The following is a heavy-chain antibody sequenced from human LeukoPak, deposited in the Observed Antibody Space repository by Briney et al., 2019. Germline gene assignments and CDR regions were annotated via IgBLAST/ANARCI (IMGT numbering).Heavy chain of an antibody. V-gene: IGHV4-59*01. D-gene: IGHD1-26*01. J-gene: IGHJ4*02. Sequence: SETLSLTCTVSGGSISSYYWSWIRQPPGKGLEWIGYIYYTGSTNYNPSLKSRVTISVDTSKNQFSLTLSSVTAADTAVYYCARLGGGSYYRHFDYWGQGILSPSPQ. CDR2: IYYTGST. CDR1: GGSISSYY. CDR3: ARLGGGSYYRHFDY.